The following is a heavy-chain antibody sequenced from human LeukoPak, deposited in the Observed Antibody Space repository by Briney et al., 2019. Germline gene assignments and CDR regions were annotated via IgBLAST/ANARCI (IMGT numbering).Heavy chain of an antibody. V-gene: IGHV1-8*01. CDR2: MDPNSGNT. Sequence: VASVKVSCKASRYTFTSYDINWVRQATGQGLEWMGWMDPNSGNTGYAQKFQGRVTMTRNTSISTAYMELSSLRSEDTAVYYCARGPSSYYYDRGGAFDIWGQGTMVTVSS. CDR3: ARGPSSYYYDRGGAFDI. CDR1: RYTFTSYD. D-gene: IGHD3-22*01. J-gene: IGHJ3*02.